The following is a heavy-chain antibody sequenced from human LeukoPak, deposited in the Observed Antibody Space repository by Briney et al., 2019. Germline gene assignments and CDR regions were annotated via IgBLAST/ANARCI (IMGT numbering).Heavy chain of an antibody. CDR1: GGTFSGYA. J-gene: IGHJ3*02. CDR2: IIPIFGTA. D-gene: IGHD2-2*01. Sequence: GSSVKVSCKASGGTFSGYAISWVRQAPGQGLEWMGGIIPIFGTANYAQKFQGRVTITADESTSTAYMELSSLRSEDTAVYYCARVYCSSTSCRRGAFDIWGQGTMVTVSS. V-gene: IGHV1-69*01. CDR3: ARVYCSSTSCRRGAFDI.